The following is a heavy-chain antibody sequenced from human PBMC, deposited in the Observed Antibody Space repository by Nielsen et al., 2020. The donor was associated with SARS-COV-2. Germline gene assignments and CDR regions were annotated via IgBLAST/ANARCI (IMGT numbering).Heavy chain of an antibody. V-gene: IGHV4-31*02. D-gene: IGHD1-26*01. CDR1: GFTFSSYA. CDR2: IYYSGST. Sequence: LRLSCAASGFTFSSYAMSWIRQHPGKGLEWIGYIYYSGSTYYNPSLKSRVTISVDTSKNQFSLKLTSVTAADTAVYYCARGRVGATTFYYYYYGMDVWGQGTTVTVSS. J-gene: IGHJ6*02. CDR3: ARGRVGATTFYYYYYGMDV.